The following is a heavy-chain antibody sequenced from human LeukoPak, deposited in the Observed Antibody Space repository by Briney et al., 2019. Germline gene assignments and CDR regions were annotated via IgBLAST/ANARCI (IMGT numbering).Heavy chain of an antibody. J-gene: IGHJ4*02. CDR3: AKADEYYDYVWGSYRPHKFDY. CDR2: IRYDGSNK. V-gene: IGHV3-30*02. CDR1: GFTFSSYG. Sequence: GGCLSLSCAASGFTFSSYGMHWVRRAPGKGLEWVAFIRYDGSNKYYADSVKGRFTISRDNSKNTLYLQMNSLRAEDTAVYYCAKADEYYDYVWGSYRPHKFDYWGQGTLVTVSS. D-gene: IGHD3-16*02.